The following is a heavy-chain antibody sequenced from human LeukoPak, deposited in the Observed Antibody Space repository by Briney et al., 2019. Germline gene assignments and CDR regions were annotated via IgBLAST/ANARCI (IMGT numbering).Heavy chain of an antibody. CDR3: ASVYKNGMDV. V-gene: IGHV1-18*01. J-gene: IGHJ6*02. CDR1: GYIFTSYG. D-gene: IGHD5-24*01. CDR2: ISAYNGNT. Sequence: ASVKVSCKASGYIFTSYGISWVRQAPGQGLEWMGWISAYNGNTNYAQKVQGRVTMTRDTSASTVYMELSSLRSEDTAVYYCASVYKNGMDVWGQGTTVTVSS.